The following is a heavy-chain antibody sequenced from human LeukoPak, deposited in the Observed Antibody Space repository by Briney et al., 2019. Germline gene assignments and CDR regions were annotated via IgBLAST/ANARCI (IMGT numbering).Heavy chain of an antibody. V-gene: IGHV4-34*01. D-gene: IGHD1-7*01. CDR3: ARRWNYGRNYYIDV. J-gene: IGHJ6*03. Sequence: SETLSLTCAVYGGSFSNYYWSWIRQPPGKGLEWIGGINDSGRINYNPSLMSRVTVSVDTSKNQFSLRLTSVTATDTAVYYCARRWNYGRNYYIDVWGKGATVSVSS. CDR2: INDSGRI. CDR1: GGSFSNYY.